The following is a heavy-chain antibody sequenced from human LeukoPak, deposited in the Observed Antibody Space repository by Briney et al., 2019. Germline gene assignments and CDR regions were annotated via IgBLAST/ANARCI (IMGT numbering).Heavy chain of an antibody. V-gene: IGHV3-74*01. CDR3: ARGGFHHGFDI. Sequence: GGSLRLSCAASGFTFSSYWIHWVRQAPGKGLAWVSRIDNDGGDTIFADSVKGRFTLSRDNAKNTVYLQMNSLRAEDTAVYYCARGGFHHGFDIWGQGTMVTVS. CDR2: IDNDGGDT. D-gene: IGHD1-14*01. J-gene: IGHJ3*02. CDR1: GFTFSSYW.